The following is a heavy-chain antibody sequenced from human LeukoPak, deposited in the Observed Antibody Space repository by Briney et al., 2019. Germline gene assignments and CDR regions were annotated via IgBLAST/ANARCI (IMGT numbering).Heavy chain of an antibody. Sequence: GGSLRLSCAASGFTFSSYSMNWVRQAPGKGLEWVSSISSSSSYIYYADSVKGRFTISRDNAKNSLYLQMNSLGAEDTAVYYCARDANCSSTSCYPFNYWGQGTLVTVSS. V-gene: IGHV3-21*01. D-gene: IGHD2-2*01. J-gene: IGHJ4*02. CDR1: GFTFSSYS. CDR3: ARDANCSSTSCYPFNY. CDR2: ISSSSSYI.